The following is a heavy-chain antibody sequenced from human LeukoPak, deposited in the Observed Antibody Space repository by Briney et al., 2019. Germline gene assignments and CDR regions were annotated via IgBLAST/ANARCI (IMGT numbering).Heavy chain of an antibody. CDR1: GFTFSSYS. Sequence: PGGSLRLSCAASGFTFSSYSMNWVRQAPGKGLEWVSSISSSSSYIYYADSVKGRFTISRDNAKNSLYLQMNSLRAEDTAVYYCARDFEVLRYLEGYVYWGQGTLVTVSS. D-gene: IGHD3-9*01. J-gene: IGHJ4*02. CDR3: ARDFEVLRYLEGYVY. V-gene: IGHV3-21*01. CDR2: ISSSSSYI.